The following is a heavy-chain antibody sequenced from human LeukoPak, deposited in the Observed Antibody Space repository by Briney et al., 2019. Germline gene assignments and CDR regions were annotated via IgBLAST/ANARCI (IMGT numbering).Heavy chain of an antibody. CDR3: TRELRWYFDY. V-gene: IGHV3-49*04. CDR2: IRSKGYGGTT. CDR1: GFTFSDYA. D-gene: IGHD4-23*01. J-gene: IGHJ4*02. Sequence: PGGSLRLSCTASGFTFSDYAMSWVRQAPGKGLEWVGFIRSKGYGGTTEYAASVKGRFTISREEKKRIAYLQMNSLKTEDTAVYYCTRELRWYFDYWGQGTLVTVSS.